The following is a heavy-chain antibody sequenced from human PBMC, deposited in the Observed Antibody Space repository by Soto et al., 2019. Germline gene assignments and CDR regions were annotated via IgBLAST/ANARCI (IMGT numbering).Heavy chain of an antibody. Sequence: EVQLVESGGGSAQPGGSLRLSCAASGFSFSSSTMNWVRQAPGKGLEWVSYISSGSTTIYYAESVKGRFTISRDNGKKSLYLQMNSLRDEDTAVYYCARVRRNDASDYYGMDVWGQGTTVTVSS. CDR2: ISSGSTTI. V-gene: IGHV3-48*02. CDR3: ARVRRNDASDYYGMDV. CDR1: GFSFSSST. J-gene: IGHJ6*02. D-gene: IGHD1-1*01.